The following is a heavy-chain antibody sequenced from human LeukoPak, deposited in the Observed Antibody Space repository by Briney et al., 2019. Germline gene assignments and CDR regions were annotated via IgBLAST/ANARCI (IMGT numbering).Heavy chain of an antibody. J-gene: IGHJ6*02. Sequence: SSETLSLTCTVSGGSISSGGYYWGWIRQPPGKGLEWIGSIYYTGSTYYNPSLKSRVTISVDTSKNQFSLKLSSVTAADTAVYYCARPGGCSSTSCVPFNDYYGMDVWGQGTTVTVSS. D-gene: IGHD2-2*01. CDR3: ARPGGCSSTSCVPFNDYYGMDV. CDR1: GGSISSGGYY. V-gene: IGHV4-39*01. CDR2: IYYTGST.